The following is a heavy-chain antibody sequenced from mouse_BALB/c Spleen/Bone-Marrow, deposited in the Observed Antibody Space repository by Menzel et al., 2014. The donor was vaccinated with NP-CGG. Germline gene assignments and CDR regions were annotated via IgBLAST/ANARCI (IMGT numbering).Heavy chain of an antibody. D-gene: IGHD1-1*01. Sequence: EVKVVESGGGLVQPGGSLRLSCATSGFTFTDYYMNWVRQPPGKALEWLGFIRNKANGYTTEYSASVKGRFTISRDNSQSILYLQMNTLRAEDSATYYCARDSRSTVSHFDYWGQGTTLTVS. J-gene: IGHJ2*01. CDR3: ARDSRSTVSHFDY. V-gene: IGHV7-3*02. CDR1: GFTFTDYY. CDR2: IRNKANGYTT.